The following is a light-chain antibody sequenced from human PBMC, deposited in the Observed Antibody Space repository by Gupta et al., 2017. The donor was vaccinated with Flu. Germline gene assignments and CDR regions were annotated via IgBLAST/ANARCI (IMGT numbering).Light chain of an antibody. CDR2: DAS. J-gene: IGKJ3*01. CDR1: QSLSNF. V-gene: IGKV3-11*01. Sequence: EIVLTQSPATLSLSPGERATLSCRASQSLSNFLAWYQQKPGQAPKLLIYDASNRAAGVPARFSGSGSGTDFTLTISSRDPEDSAIYFGQQRSTSFTFGPGTKVDVK. CDR3: QQRSTSFT.